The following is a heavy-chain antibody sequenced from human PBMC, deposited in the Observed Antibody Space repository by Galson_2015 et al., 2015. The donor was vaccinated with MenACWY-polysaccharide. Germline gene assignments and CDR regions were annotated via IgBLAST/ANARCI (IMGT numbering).Heavy chain of an antibody. CDR3: AKAGSGGYDSYYYYYGMDV. V-gene: IGHV3-23*01. CDR2: ISGSGGST. CDR1: GFTFSSYA. D-gene: IGHD5-12*01. Sequence: SLRLSCAASGFTFSSYAMSWVRQAPGKGLEWVSAISGSGGSTYYADSVKGRFTISRDNSKNTLYLQMNSLRAEDTAVYYCAKAGSGGYDSYYYYYGMDVWGQGTTATVSS. J-gene: IGHJ6*02.